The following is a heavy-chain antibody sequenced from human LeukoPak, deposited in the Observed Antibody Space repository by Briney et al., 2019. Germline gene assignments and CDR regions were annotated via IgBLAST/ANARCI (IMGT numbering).Heavy chain of an antibody. CDR2: IWNDGSNK. Sequence: GRSLRLSCAASGFTFSTYGIHWVRQAPGKGLEWVAVIWNDGSNKYYADSVKGRFTISRDNSKNTLYLQMNSLRAEDTAVYYCARHGGYSGYELFDYWGQGTLVTVSS. D-gene: IGHD5-12*01. J-gene: IGHJ4*02. CDR3: ARHGGYSGYELFDY. V-gene: IGHV3-30*19. CDR1: GFTFSTYG.